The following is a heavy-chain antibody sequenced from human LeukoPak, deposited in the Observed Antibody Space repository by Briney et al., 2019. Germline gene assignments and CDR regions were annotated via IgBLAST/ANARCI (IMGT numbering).Heavy chain of an antibody. CDR1: GGSISSYY. CDR3: ASRGPYYYYMDV. V-gene: IGHV4-4*07. Sequence: SETLSFTCTVSGGSISSYYWSWIRQPAGKGLEWIGRIYTSGSTNYNPSLKSRVTMSVDASKNQFSLKLTSVTAADTAVYYCASRGPYYYYMDVWGKGTTVTVSS. J-gene: IGHJ6*03. CDR2: IYTSGST. D-gene: IGHD3-10*01.